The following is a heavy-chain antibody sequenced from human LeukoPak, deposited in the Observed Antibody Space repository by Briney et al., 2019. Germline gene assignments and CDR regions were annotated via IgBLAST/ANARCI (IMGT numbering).Heavy chain of an antibody. CDR3: AKGSVVGWLQLPEDY. CDR1: GFTFSSYG. V-gene: IGHV3-30*02. D-gene: IGHD5-24*01. CDR2: IRYDGSNK. J-gene: IGHJ4*02. Sequence: GGSLRLSCAASGFTFSSYGMHWVRQAPGKGLEWVAFIRYDGSNKYYADSVKGRFTICRDNSKNTLYLQMNSLRAEDTAVYYCAKGSVVGWLQLPEDYWGQGTLVTVSS.